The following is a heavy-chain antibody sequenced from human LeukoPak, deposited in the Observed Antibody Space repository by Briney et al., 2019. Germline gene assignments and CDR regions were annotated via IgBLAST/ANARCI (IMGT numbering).Heavy chain of an antibody. Sequence: SETLSLTCTVSGGSISSYYWSWIRQPPGKGLEWIGYIYYSGSTNYNPSLKSRVTISVDTSKNQFSLKLSSVTAADTAVYYCAARAGAVAGYYFDYWGQGTLVTVSS. CDR1: GGSISSYY. D-gene: IGHD6-19*01. CDR3: AARAGAVAGYYFDY. V-gene: IGHV4-59*01. CDR2: IYYSGST. J-gene: IGHJ4*02.